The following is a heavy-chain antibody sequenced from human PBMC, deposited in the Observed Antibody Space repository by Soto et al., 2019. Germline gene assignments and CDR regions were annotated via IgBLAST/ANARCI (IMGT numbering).Heavy chain of an antibody. CDR3: ASSITQMLTD. CDR2: ITNRATGDTT. CDR1: GFSVSDHF. Sequence: EVQLVESGGGLVQSGGSLRLSCTASGFSVSDHFMDWVRQTPGKGLEWLGQITNRATGDTTFYAASVTGRFTVSKDESRNSLYLQRNSLRTEDTAVYYCASSITQMLTDWGQGTLVAVAS. V-gene: IGHV3-72*01. D-gene: IGHD1-20*01. J-gene: IGHJ4*02.